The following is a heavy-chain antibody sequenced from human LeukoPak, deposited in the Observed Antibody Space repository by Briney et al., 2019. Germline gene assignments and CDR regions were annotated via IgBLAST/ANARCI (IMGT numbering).Heavy chain of an antibody. D-gene: IGHD6-13*01. CDR1: GFTFSSYA. CDR2: ISGSGGST. V-gene: IGHV3-23*01. Sequence: PGGSLRLSCAASGFTFSSYAMSWVRQAPGKGLEWVSAISGSGGSTYYADSVKGRFTISRDNSKNTLYLQMNSLRAEDTAVYYCAKDSSSWLLRYWFDPWGQGTLVTVSS. CDR3: AKDSSSWLLRYWFDP. J-gene: IGHJ5*02.